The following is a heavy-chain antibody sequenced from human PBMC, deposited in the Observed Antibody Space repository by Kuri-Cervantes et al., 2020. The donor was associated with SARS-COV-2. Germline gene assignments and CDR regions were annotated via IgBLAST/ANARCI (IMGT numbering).Heavy chain of an antibody. Sequence: GESLKISCEATGFTSSAYTMNWVRQGPGKALQWVSSISGSGSYMYYADSVKGRFTISRDSAKNSVYLQMNSLRGEDTAVYYCARTGDTNWFGPWGQGTLVTVSS. V-gene: IGHV3-21*01. CDR2: ISGSGSYM. CDR1: GFTSSAYT. J-gene: IGHJ5*02. CDR3: ARTGDTNWFGP. D-gene: IGHD2-21*01.